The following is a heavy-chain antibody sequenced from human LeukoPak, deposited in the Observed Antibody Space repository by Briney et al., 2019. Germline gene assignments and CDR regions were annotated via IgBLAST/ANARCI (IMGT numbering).Heavy chain of an antibody. CDR1: GFTFSSYA. Sequence: PGGSLRLSCAASGFTFSSYAMSWVRQAPGKGLEWIGSIQYSGRTYYNPSLKSRVTISLDTSKNQFSLKLSSVTAADTAVYYCARGMAGIAYWGQGTLVTVSS. J-gene: IGHJ4*02. CDR2: IQYSGRT. V-gene: IGHV4-39*07. D-gene: IGHD5-24*01. CDR3: ARGMAGIAY.